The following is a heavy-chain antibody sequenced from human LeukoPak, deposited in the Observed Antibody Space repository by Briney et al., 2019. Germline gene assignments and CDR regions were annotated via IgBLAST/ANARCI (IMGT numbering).Heavy chain of an antibody. Sequence: PGGSLRLSCAASGFTFIKYAMNWVRQLPGKGLEWVSVISGSGATSSYADSVQGRFTISRDNSKNTVYLQMNSLRPEDTAVYYCAKDRIVLTVYAFDSWGQGSLVTVSS. CDR3: AKDRIVLTVYAFDS. CDR2: ISGSGATS. CDR1: GFTFIKYA. J-gene: IGHJ4*02. V-gene: IGHV3-23*01. D-gene: IGHD2-8*01.